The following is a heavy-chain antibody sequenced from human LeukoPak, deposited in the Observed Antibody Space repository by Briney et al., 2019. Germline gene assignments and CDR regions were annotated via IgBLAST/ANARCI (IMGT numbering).Heavy chain of an antibody. Sequence: PGGSLRLSCAASGFSFTTYGIHWVRQAPGKGLEWVAFVPRDESDRKYADSVKGRFTISRDNSKNMVYLQMNSLRVEDTARYYCGRSDIYVCWGDEWGQGVLVTVSS. J-gene: IGHJ1*01. V-gene: IGHV3-30*02. CDR1: GFSFTTYG. CDR2: VPRDESDR. D-gene: IGHD3-16*01. CDR3: GRSDIYVCWGDE.